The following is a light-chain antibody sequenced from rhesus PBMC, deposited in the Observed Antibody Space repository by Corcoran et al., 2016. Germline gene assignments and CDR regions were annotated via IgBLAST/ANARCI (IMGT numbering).Light chain of an antibody. Sequence: EIVMTQSPATLSLSPGETATLSCRASQGAGSSLAWYQQKPGQAPKLLFQSADFMATGIPDRFSGRGARTDFTLTISSLEPEDVGVYHCPQYNDLLYSFGQGTKVEIK. CDR2: SAD. CDR1: QGAGSS. V-gene: IGKV3-40*01. CDR3: PQYNDLLYS. J-gene: IGKJ2*01.